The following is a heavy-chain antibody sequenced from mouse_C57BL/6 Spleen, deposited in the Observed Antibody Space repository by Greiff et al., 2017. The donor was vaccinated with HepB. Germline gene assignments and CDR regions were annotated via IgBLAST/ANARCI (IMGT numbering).Heavy chain of an antibody. J-gene: IGHJ2*01. D-gene: IGHD1-1*01. CDR2: ISYDGSN. CDR1: GYSITSGYY. CDR3: AREGYYGSLHFDY. V-gene: IGHV3-6*01. Sequence: DVKLQESGPGLVKPSQSLSLTCSVTGYSITSGYYWNWIRQFPGNKLEWMGYISYDGSNNYNPSLKNRISITRDTSKNQFFLKLNSVTTEDTATYYCAREGYYGSLHFDYWGQGTTLTVSS.